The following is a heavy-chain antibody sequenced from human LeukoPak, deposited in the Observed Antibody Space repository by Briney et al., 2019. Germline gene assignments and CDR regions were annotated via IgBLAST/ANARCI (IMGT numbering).Heavy chain of an antibody. V-gene: IGHV3-74*01. Sequence: GGPLRLSCAASGFTFSSYWIHWVRQAPGKGLVWVSRINSDGSSTTYADSVKGRFTISRDNAKNTLYLQMDSLRAEDTAVYYCASATAALGYWGQGTLVTVSS. CDR3: ASATAALGY. D-gene: IGHD6-13*01. CDR2: INSDGSST. J-gene: IGHJ4*02. CDR1: GFTFSSYW.